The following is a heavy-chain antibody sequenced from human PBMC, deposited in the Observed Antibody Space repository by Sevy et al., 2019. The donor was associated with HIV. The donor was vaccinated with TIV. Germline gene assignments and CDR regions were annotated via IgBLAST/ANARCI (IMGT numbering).Heavy chain of an antibody. J-gene: IGHJ6*02. CDR1: GFTFSNAW. CDR2: IKSKTDGGTT. Sequence: GGSLRLSCAASGFTFSNAWMSWVRQAPGKGLEWVGRIKSKTDGGTTDYAAPMKGRFTISRDDSKNTLYLQMNSLKTEDTAVYYCTTDFIWFGELFRYYYGMDVWGQGTTVTVSS. V-gene: IGHV3-15*01. CDR3: TTDFIWFGELFRYYYGMDV. D-gene: IGHD3-10*01.